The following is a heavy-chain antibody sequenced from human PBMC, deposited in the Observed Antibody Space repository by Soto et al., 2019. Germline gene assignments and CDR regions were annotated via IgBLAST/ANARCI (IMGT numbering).Heavy chain of an antibody. V-gene: IGHV1-18*01. Sequence: ASVKVSCKASGYTFTSYGISWVRQAPGQGLEWMGWISAYNGNTNYAQKLQGRVTMTTDTSTSTAYMELRSLRSDDTAVYYCAREGYCSGGSQCNWFDPWGQGTLVTVSS. CDR2: ISAYNGNT. J-gene: IGHJ5*02. CDR3: AREGYCSGGSQCNWFDP. D-gene: IGHD2-15*01. CDR1: GYTFTSYG.